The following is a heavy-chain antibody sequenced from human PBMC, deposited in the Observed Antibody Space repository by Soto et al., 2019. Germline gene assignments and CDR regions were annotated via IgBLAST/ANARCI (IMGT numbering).Heavy chain of an antibody. CDR2: ISGSGGST. D-gene: IGHD6-19*01. V-gene: IGHV3-23*01. J-gene: IGHJ4*02. Sequence: EVQLLESGGVLVQPGGSLRLSCAASGFTFSSYAMSWVRKAPGKGLEWVSAISGSGGSTYYADSVKGRFTISTDNSKNTLYLQMNSLRAEDKAVYYCAKGVYSSGGYVFDYWGQGTLVTVSA. CDR3: AKGVYSSGGYVFDY. CDR1: GFTFSSYA.